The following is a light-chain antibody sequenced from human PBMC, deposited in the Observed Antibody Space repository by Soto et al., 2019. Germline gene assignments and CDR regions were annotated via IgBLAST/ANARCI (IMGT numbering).Light chain of an antibody. Sequence: EIVLTQSPAPLSVSPGERATLSCRASQSVSSNLAWYQHKPGQAPRLLIYAASTRATGIPARFSGSGSGTDFTLTISSLQSEDFAVYYCHQYHHWPPSFTFGPGTKVDIK. CDR1: QSVSSN. J-gene: IGKJ3*01. CDR2: AAS. CDR3: HQYHHWPPSFT. V-gene: IGKV3-15*01.